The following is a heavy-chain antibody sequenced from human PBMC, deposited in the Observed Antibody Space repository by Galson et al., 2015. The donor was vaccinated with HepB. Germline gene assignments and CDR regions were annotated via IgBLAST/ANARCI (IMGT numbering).Heavy chain of an antibody. J-gene: IGHJ6*02. CDR1: GFTFSNAW. D-gene: IGHD4-17*01. CDR2: IKSKTDGGTT. CDR3: TASSADYGDYGGYYYGMDV. V-gene: IGHV3-15*01. Sequence: SLRLSCAASGFTFSNAWMSWVRQAPGKGLEWVGRIKSKTDGGTTDYAAPVKGRFTISRDDSKNTLYLQMNSLKTEDTAVYYCTASSADYGDYGGYYYGMDVWGQGTTVTVSS.